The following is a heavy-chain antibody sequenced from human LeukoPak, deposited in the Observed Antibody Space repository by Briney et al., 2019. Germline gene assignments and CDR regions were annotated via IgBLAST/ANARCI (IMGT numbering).Heavy chain of an antibody. CDR2: IFPRSGGT. CDR1: GYTFTGYY. Sequence: GASVKVSCKASGYTFTGYYMHWVRQAPGQGLEWMGWIFPRSGGTKYAQKFQGRVTMTRDTSISTAYMELYSLRHDDTAVYFCATGLGYYDSTIRDWGQGTLVTVSS. D-gene: IGHD3-22*01. J-gene: IGHJ4*02. CDR3: ATGLGYYDSTIRD. V-gene: IGHV1-2*02.